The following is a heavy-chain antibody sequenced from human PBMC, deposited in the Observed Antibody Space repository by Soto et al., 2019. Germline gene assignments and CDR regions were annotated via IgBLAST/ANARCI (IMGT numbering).Heavy chain of an antibody. CDR2: IYYSGST. V-gene: IGHV4-61*01. J-gene: IGHJ6*02. Sequence: QVQLQESGPGLVKPSETLSLTCTVSGGSVSSGSYYWSWIRQPPGKGLEWIGYIYYSGSTNYNPSLKSRVTISVDTSKNQFSLKLSSVTAADTAVYYCARDRHYYDSSGYYYYYYYYGMDVWGQGTTVTVSS. CDR3: ARDRHYYDSSGYYYYYYYYGMDV. CDR1: GGSVSSGSYY. D-gene: IGHD3-22*01.